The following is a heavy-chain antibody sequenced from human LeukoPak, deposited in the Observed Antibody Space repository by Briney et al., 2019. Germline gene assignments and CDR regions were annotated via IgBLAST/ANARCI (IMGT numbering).Heavy chain of an antibody. J-gene: IGHJ4*02. V-gene: IGHV3-74*01. CDR2: INSDGSWT. Sequence: GGSLRLSCAASGNYWMHWVRQVPGKGLVWVSHINSDGSWTSYADSVKGRFTISKDNAKNTVYLQMNSLRAEDMALYYCAKDIYGGNSFAWNFDYWGQGTLVTVSS. CDR1: GNYW. D-gene: IGHD4-23*01. CDR3: AKDIYGGNSFAWNFDY.